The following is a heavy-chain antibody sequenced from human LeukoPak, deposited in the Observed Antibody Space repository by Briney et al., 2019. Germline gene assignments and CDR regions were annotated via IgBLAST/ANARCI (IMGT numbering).Heavy chain of an antibody. CDR3: AKEGGATLYFDY. Sequence: PGGSLRLSCAASGFTFSNYGMSWVRQAPGKGLEWVSSISGSGDSTYYADSVKGRFTISRDNSKNTLYLQMNSLRAEDTAVYYCAKEGGATLYFDYWGRGTLVTVSS. CDR1: GFTFSNYG. CDR2: ISGSGDST. D-gene: IGHD1-26*01. V-gene: IGHV3-23*01. J-gene: IGHJ4*02.